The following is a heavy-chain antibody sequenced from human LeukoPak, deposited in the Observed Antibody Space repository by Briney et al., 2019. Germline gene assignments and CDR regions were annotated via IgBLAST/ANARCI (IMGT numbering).Heavy chain of an antibody. D-gene: IGHD3-3*01. J-gene: IGHJ3*02. V-gene: IGHV4-39*01. CDR2: IYYSGST. Sequence: SETLSLTCTVSGGSISSSSYYWGWIRQHPGKGLEWIGSIYYSGSTYYHPSLKSRVTISVDTSKNQFSLKLSSVTAADTAVYYCARHKLRFLEWGLVGFDIWGQGTMVTVSS. CDR3: ARHKLRFLEWGLVGFDI. CDR1: GGSISSSSYY.